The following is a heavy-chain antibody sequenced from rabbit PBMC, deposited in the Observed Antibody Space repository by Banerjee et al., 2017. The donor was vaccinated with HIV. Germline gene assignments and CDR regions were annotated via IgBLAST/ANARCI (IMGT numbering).Heavy chain of an antibody. V-gene: IGHV1S40*01. D-gene: IGHD4-2*01. J-gene: IGHJ3*01. CDR1: GISLSSYYD. Sequence: QSLEESGGGLVKPEGSLTLTCKASGISLSSYYDMCWVRQAPGKGLEWIACIYTGSSDDTYYASWAKGRFTISKTSSTTVTLQMTSLTAADTATYFCARSYAGDAGYGGLTRLYLWGPGTLVTVS. CDR3: ARSYAGDAGYGGLTRLYL. CDR2: IYTGSSDDT.